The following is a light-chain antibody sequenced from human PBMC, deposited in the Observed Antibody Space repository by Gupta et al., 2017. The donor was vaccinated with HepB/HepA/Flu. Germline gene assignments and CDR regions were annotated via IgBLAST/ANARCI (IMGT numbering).Light chain of an antibody. Sequence: SYELTQPPSVSVSPGQNASITCSGGKLGEKYAWRYKQKPGQLLGLGSDQDSKRASGIPERFSGSNSGNKDNLTISGTQAMDEADYYCQAWDSSTGVFGGGTKLTVL. J-gene: IGLJ2*01. V-gene: IGLV3-1*01. CDR3: QAWDSSTGV. CDR2: QDS. CDR1: KLGEKY.